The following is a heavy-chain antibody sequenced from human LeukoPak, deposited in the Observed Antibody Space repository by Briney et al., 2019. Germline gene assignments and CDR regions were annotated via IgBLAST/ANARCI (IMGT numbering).Heavy chain of an antibody. J-gene: IGHJ6*03. CDR3: ARQNFYRYCRSTSCYRPYYYYYMDV. CDR2: INHSGST. Sequence: SETLPLTCAVYGGSFSGYYWSWIRQPPGKGLEWIGEINHSGSTNYNPSLKSRVTISVDTSKNQFSLKLSSVTAADTTVYYCARQNFYRYCRSTSCYRPYYYYYMDVWGKGTTVAISS. V-gene: IGHV4-34*01. CDR1: GGSFSGYY. D-gene: IGHD2-2*01.